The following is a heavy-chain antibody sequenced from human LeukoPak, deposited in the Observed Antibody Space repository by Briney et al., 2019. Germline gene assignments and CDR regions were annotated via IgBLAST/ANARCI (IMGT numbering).Heavy chain of an antibody. Sequence: PSETLSLTCAASGGSISSGGYSWSWIRQPPGKGLEWIGYIYHSGSTYYNPSLKSRVTISVDRSKNQFSLKLSSVTAADTAVYYCARSYGSGSYSYYFDYWGQGTLVTVSS. V-gene: IGHV4-30-2*01. J-gene: IGHJ4*02. CDR1: GGSISSGGYS. CDR2: IYHSGST. CDR3: ARSYGSGSYSYYFDY. D-gene: IGHD3-10*01.